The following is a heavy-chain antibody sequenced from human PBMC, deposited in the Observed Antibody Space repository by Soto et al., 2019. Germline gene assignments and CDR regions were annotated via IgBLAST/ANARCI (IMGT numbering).Heavy chain of an antibody. CDR3: ARDEYGSWSSSYFDY. CDR1: GFTFDDYG. Sequence: EVQLVESGGGLVRPGGSLRLSCAASGFTFDDYGMSWVRQAPGKGLEWVSGINWNGGSTGYADSVKGRFTISRDNAKNSLYLQMNSLRAEDTVLYYCARDEYGSWSSSYFDYWGQGTLVTVSS. CDR2: INWNGGST. J-gene: IGHJ4*02. D-gene: IGHD3-10*01. V-gene: IGHV3-20*04.